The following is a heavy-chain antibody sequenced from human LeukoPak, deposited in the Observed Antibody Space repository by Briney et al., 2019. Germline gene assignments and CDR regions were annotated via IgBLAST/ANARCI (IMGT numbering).Heavy chain of an antibody. V-gene: IGHV1-2*02. D-gene: IGHD6-6*01. CDR2: INPNSGGT. CDR3: ARDSGTIAARRRWFDP. CDR1: GYTFTGYY. Sequence: GASVKVSCKASGYTFTGYYMHWVRQAPGQGLEWMGWINPNSGGTNYAQKFQGRVTMTRDTSICTAYMELSRLRSDDTAVYYCARDSGTIAARRRWFDPWGQGTLVTVSS. J-gene: IGHJ5*02.